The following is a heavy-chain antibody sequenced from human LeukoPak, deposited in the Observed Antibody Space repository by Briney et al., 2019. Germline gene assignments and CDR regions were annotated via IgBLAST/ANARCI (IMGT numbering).Heavy chain of an antibody. D-gene: IGHD6-13*01. CDR1: GGSCSSYG. CDR3: ARVGQQLTFDY. CDR2: VLPIFGIT. V-gene: IGHV1-69*13. Sequence: ASVKVSCKASGGSCSSYGISWVRQAPGQGLEWMGGVLPIFGITNYAQRFQGRVTITADESRSTAYMELSSLTSDDTAVYYCARVGQQLTFDYWGQGTLVTVSS. J-gene: IGHJ4*02.